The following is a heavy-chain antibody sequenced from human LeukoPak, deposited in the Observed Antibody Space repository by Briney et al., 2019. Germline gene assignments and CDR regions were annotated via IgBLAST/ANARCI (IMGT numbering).Heavy chain of an antibody. CDR1: GGSISGTNW. Sequence: SGTLSLTCGVSGGSISGTNWWSWIRQHPGKGLEWIGYMYYSGSTHYNPSLKSRVTISVGTSKNQFSLILGSVTAADTAVYYCAREYSSSSGAFDIWGQGTMVTVSS. CDR2: MYYSGST. V-gene: IGHV4-31*11. CDR3: AREYSSSSGAFDI. J-gene: IGHJ3*02. D-gene: IGHD6-6*01.